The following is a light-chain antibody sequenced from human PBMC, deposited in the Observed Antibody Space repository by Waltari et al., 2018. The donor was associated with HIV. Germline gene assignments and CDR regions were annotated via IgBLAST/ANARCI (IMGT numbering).Light chain of an antibody. CDR3: QQYETDSRS. Sequence: DIQMTQSPSSVSASIGDRVSLTCRASEDINKWLAWYQQKPGKAPNLLIYKATILETGVPSRFSDSVSGADFTLTITNLQSDDFATYYCQQYETDSRSFGQGTKV. J-gene: IGKJ1*01. V-gene: IGKV1-5*03. CDR2: KAT. CDR1: EDINKW.